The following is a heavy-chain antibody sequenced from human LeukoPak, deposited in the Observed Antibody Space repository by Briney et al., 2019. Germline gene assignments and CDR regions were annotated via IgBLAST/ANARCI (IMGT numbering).Heavy chain of an antibody. CDR3: AKGLGAAAGTGVDY. J-gene: IGHJ4*02. CDR2: ISGSGGST. Sequence: GGSLRLSCAASGFTFSSYAMSWVRQAPGKGLEWVSAISGSGGSTYYADSVKGRFTVSRDNSKNTLYLQMNSLRAEDTAVYYCAKGLGAAAGTGVDYWGQGTLVTVSS. CDR1: GFTFSSYA. D-gene: IGHD6-13*01. V-gene: IGHV3-23*01.